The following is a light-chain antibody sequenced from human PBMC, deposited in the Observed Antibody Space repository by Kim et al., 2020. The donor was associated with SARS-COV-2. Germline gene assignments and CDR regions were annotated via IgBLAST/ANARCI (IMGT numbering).Light chain of an antibody. CDR1: QSVSSN. J-gene: IGKJ4*01. CDR3: QQYNSWPLT. V-gene: IGKV3-15*01. Sequence: VVMTQSPATLSVSPGERATLSCRASQSVSSNFAWYQQKPGQTPRLLIYGASIRASGIPARFSATGSGTEFALTINSLQSEDFAVYYCQQYNSWPLTFGGGTKVDIK. CDR2: GAS.